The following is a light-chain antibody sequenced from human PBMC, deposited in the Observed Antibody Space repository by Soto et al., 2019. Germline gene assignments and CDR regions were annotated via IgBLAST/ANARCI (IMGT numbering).Light chain of an antibody. Sequence: EIVKTQSPATLSVSPGERATLSCRASQSVSSNLAWYQQKPGQAPRLLIYGISTRATGIPDRFSGSGSGTDFTLTISRLEPEDFAVYYCEQYGSSPRTFGQGTKVDIK. CDR1: QSVSSN. CDR2: GIS. V-gene: IGKV3-20*01. J-gene: IGKJ1*01. CDR3: EQYGSSPRT.